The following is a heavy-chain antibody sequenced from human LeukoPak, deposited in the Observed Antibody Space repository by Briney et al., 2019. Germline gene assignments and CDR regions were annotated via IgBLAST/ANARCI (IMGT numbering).Heavy chain of an antibody. Sequence: GGSLRLSCAASGFTFDDYAMHWVRQAPGKGLEWVSLISGDGGSTYYADSVKGRFTISRDNSKNSLYLQMNSLRTEDTALYYCAKDRRAAAGTHNWFDPWGQGTLVTVSS. D-gene: IGHD6-25*01. CDR3: AKDRRAAAGTHNWFDP. V-gene: IGHV3-43*02. CDR2: ISGDGGST. J-gene: IGHJ5*02. CDR1: GFTFDDYA.